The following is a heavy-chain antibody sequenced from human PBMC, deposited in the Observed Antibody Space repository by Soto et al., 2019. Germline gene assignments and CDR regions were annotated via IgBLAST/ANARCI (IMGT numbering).Heavy chain of an antibody. J-gene: IGHJ4*02. V-gene: IGHV3-48*03. Sequence: GGSLRLSCAASGFTFSSYEMNWVRQAPGKGLEWVSYISSSGSTIYYADSVKGRFTISRDNAKNSLYLQMNSLRAEDTAVYYCARDRYSGSYPFDYWGQGTLVPSPQ. CDR1: GFTFSSYE. CDR3: ARDRYSGSYPFDY. D-gene: IGHD1-26*01. CDR2: ISSSGSTI.